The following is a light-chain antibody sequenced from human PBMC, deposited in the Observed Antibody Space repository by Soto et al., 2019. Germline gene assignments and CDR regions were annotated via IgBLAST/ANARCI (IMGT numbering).Light chain of an antibody. CDR2: AAS. J-gene: IGKJ1*01. V-gene: IGKV1-6*01. CDR3: LQDYGDSWT. CDR1: RDVGSD. Sequence: TQMTQSPLSLSASVGEKIIITCRASRDVGSDVSWYQQKPGQAPNLVIYAASNLYTGVPSRFSGRRSGTEFTLTISSLQPEDFASYYCLQDYGDSWTFGQGTKVEIE.